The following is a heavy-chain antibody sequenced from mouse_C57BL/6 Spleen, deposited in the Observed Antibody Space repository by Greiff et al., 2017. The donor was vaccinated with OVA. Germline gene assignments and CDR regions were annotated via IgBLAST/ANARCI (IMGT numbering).Heavy chain of an antibody. V-gene: IGHV1-15*01. CDR3: TRNYYGSSYWYFDV. Sequence: VKLMESGAELVRPGASVTLSCKASGYTFTDYEMHWVKQTPVHGLEWIGAIDPETGGTASNQKFKGKAIRTADKSSSTAYMELRSLTSEDSAVYYCTRNYYGSSYWYFDVWGTGTTVTVSS. D-gene: IGHD1-1*01. CDR2: IDPETGGT. J-gene: IGHJ1*03. CDR1: GYTFTDYE.